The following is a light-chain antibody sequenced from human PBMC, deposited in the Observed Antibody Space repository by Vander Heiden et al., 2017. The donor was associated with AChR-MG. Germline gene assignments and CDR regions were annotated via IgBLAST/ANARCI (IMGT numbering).Light chain of an antibody. CDR3: QQYGSSL. CDR1: QSVSSSY. CDR2: GAS. Sequence: IVFTQSPGTLSLSPGDRATLSCRASQSVSSSYLAWYQQKPGQAPRLLIYGASSRATGIPDRFSGSGSGTDFTLTISRLEPEDFAVYYCQQYGSSLFGGGTKVEIK. J-gene: IGKJ4*01. V-gene: IGKV3-20*01.